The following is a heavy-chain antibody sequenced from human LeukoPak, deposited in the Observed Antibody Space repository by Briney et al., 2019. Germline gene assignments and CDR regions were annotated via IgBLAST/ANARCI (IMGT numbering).Heavy chain of an antibody. CDR2: IFYTGST. CDR3: ARGGRRRDIVVVPAAMRGAFDI. D-gene: IGHD2-2*01. J-gene: IGHJ3*02. Sequence: SETLSLTCSVSGDSINSSIYYWGWIRQPPGNGLEWIGSIFYTGSTYYNPSLKSRATISVDTSKNLFSLKLSSVTAADTAVYYCARGGRRRDIVVVPAAMRGAFDIWGQGTMVTVSS. CDR1: GDSINSSIYY. V-gene: IGHV4-39*07.